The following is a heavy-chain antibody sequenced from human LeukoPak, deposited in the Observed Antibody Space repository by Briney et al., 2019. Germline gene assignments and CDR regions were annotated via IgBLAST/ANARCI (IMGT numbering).Heavy chain of an antibody. CDR2: IRGETDGGTT. D-gene: IGHD6-25*01. J-gene: IGHJ1*01. V-gene: IGHV3-15*01. CDR1: GFTFSNAW. CDR3: TTAAFH. Sequence: SGGSLRLSCAASGFTFSNAWMSWVRQAPGKGLEWVGQIRGETDGGTTDYAAPVKGRFTISRDDSKNTLYLQMNSLKTEDTAVYYCTTAAFHWGQGTLVTVSS.